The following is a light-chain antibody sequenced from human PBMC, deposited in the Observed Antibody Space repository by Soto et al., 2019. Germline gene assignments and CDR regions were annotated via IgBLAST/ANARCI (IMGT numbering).Light chain of an antibody. V-gene: IGKV2-30*01. CDR1: QSLVFSDGNTF. Sequence: DVVMTQSPLSLPVTLGQPASISCRSSQSLVFSDGNTFFNWFHQRPGQSPRRLIYKVSKRDSGVXDXFXXSESANDFTLRISRVEAEDVGVYYCMQGSHWPPRYTFGQGTKLEIK. CDR2: KVS. CDR3: MQGSHWPPRYT. J-gene: IGKJ2*01.